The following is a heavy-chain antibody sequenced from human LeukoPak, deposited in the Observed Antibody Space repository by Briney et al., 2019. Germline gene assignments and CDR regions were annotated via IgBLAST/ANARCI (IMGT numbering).Heavy chain of an antibody. CDR2: IYPADSDT. D-gene: IGHD2-2*01. CDR3: ARQSAAAQYTNWFDP. J-gene: IGHJ5*02. Sequence: GESLKISWKGSGYSFASLWIGWVRQMSGKGLEGMGDIYPADSDTRYSPSFQGQVTISADKSTSTAYLQWSTLKASDTAIYYCARQSAAAQYTNWFDPWGQGTLVTVSS. V-gene: IGHV5-51*01. CDR1: GYSFASLW.